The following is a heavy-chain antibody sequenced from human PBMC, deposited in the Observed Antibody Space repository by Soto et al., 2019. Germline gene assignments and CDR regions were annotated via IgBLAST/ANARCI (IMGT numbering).Heavy chain of an antibody. V-gene: IGHV3-73*01. Sequence: EVQLVESGGGLVQPGGSLKLSCAASGSIFSGSALHWVRQASGKGLEWVGRILSKAGNYATAYPASMKGRFTISRDDSENTAFLQMNSLKTEDTAVYYCIRGGSPYYYDYWGQGTLVAVSS. CDR1: GSIFSGSA. CDR2: ILSKAGNYAT. CDR3: IRGGSPYYYDY. J-gene: IGHJ4*02.